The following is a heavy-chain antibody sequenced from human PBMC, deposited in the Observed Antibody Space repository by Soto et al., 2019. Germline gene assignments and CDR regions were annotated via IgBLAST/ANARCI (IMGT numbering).Heavy chain of an antibody. CDR2: IYYSGST. CDR1: GGSISSYY. V-gene: IGHV4-59*01. D-gene: IGHD1-26*01. CDR3: ARDRGWELPSSGFDY. Sequence: TLSLTCTVSGGSISSYYWSWIRQPPGKGLEWIGYIYYSGSTDYNPSLKSRVTISVDTSKNQFSLKLSSVTAADTAVYYCARDRGWELPSSGFDYWGQGTLVTVSS. J-gene: IGHJ4*02.